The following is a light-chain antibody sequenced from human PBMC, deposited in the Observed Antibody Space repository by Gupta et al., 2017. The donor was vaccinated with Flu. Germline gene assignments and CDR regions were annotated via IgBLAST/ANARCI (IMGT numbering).Light chain of an antibody. Sequence: NFLLTQPHSVSASPGKTVTLSCTRSSCSIASNSVQWYQQRPGSSPIIVIYENNQRPYGVPDRFSGSIDISSNSAALTIPGLKNEDEDDYDCQCDVHNDVVFGGGTMLTVL. CDR2: ENN. J-gene: IGLJ2*01. CDR3: QCDVHNDVV. V-gene: IGLV6-57*01. CDR1: SCSIASNS.